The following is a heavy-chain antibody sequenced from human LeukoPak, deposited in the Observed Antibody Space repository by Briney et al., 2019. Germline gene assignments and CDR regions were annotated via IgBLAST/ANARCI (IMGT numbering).Heavy chain of an antibody. CDR2: IYYSGNT. Sequence: SETLSLTCTVSGGSISSNSYYWGWIRQPPGKGLEWIGSIYYSGNTYYNPSLKSRVTILVDTSKNQFSLKLSSVTAADTAVYYCARVSCSSTSCYAGYWGQGTLVTVSS. J-gene: IGHJ4*02. CDR3: ARVSCSSTSCYAGY. V-gene: IGHV4-39*07. D-gene: IGHD2-2*01. CDR1: GGSISSNSYY.